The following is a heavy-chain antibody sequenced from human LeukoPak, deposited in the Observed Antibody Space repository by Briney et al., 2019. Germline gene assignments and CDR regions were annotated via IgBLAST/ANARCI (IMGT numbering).Heavy chain of an antibody. CDR3: ARDRDGYNFRFDY. D-gene: IGHD5-24*01. J-gene: IGHJ4*02. V-gene: IGHV4-59*12. CDR1: GGSINNYY. Sequence: PSETLSLTCTVSGGSINNYYWSWIRQSPGKGLEWIGYISYSGSTDYNPSLKSRVTMSVDTSKNQFSLRLNSVTAADTAVYYCARDRDGYNFRFDYWGQGTLVTVSS. CDR2: ISYSGST.